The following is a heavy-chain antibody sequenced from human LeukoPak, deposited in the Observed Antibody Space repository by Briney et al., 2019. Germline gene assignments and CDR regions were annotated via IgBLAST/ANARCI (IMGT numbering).Heavy chain of an antibody. CDR2: ISDDGNNK. J-gene: IGHJ4*02. CDR3: AKDNKRYSCDY. D-gene: IGHD5-18*01. CDR1: GFTFRSYG. V-gene: IGHV3-30*18. Sequence: GGSLRLSCGASGFTFRSYGMHWVREAPGKGLEGGAVISDDGNNKYYADSVKGRFTISSDSSKNTLSLQLNSLRVEDTAVYYCAKDNKRYSCDYWGQGILVTVSS.